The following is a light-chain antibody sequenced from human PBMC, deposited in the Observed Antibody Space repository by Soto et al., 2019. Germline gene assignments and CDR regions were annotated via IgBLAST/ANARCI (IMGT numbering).Light chain of an antibody. J-gene: IGKJ1*01. CDR2: GAS. CDR3: QQYNNWPPWT. V-gene: IGKV3-15*01. CDR1: QSVSSN. Sequence: EIVLTHSPGTLSLSPWEMATLSCRASQSVSSNLAWYQQKPGQAPRLLIYGASTRATGIPARFSGSGSGTEFTLNISSLQSEDFAVYYCQQYNNWPPWTFGQGTKVDIK.